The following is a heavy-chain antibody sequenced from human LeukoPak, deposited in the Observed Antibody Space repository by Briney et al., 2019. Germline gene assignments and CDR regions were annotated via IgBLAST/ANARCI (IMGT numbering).Heavy chain of an antibody. Sequence: ASVKVSCKASGGTFSSYAISWVRQAPGQGLEWMGIINPSGGSTSYAQKFQGRVTMTRDTSISTAYMELSRLRSDDTAVYYCARDLGQFDYWGQGTLVTVSS. CDR1: GGTFSSYA. V-gene: IGHV1-46*01. J-gene: IGHJ4*02. CDR3: ARDLGQFDY. CDR2: INPSGGST.